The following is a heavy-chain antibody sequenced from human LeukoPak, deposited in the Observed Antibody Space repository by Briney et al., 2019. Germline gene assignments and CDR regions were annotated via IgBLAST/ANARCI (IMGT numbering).Heavy chain of an antibody. CDR3: ARVRHDYSNYRVRYYYMDV. CDR1: GGTFSSYA. CDR2: IIPIFGTA. J-gene: IGHJ6*03. D-gene: IGHD4-11*01. Sequence: SVKVSCKASGGTFSSYAISWVRQAPGQGLEWMGGIIPIFGTANYAQKFQGRVTITTDESTSTAYMELSSLRSEDTAVYYCARVRHDYSNYRVRYYYMDVWGKGTTVTVSS. V-gene: IGHV1-69*05.